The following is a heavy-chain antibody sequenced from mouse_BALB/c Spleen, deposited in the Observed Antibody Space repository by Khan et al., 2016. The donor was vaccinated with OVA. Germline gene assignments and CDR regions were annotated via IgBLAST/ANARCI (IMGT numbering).Heavy chain of an antibody. D-gene: IGHD1-1*01. CDR3: ARGTTTSYWYFDV. CDR1: GYSFTSYW. V-gene: IGHV1-74*01. Sequence: QVQLQQPGAELVRPGASVRLSCKASGYSFTSYWMNWVKQRPGQGLEWIGIIHPSDSETRLNQKFKDKATLTVDKSSSTAYMQLSSPTSEDSTVYYWARGTTTSYWYFDVWGAGTTVTVSS. CDR2: IHPSDSET. J-gene: IGHJ1*01.